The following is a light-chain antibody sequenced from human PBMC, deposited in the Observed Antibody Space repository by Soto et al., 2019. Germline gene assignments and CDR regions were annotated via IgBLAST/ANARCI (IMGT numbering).Light chain of an antibody. J-gene: IGLJ1*01. CDR3: CSSISSGTYV. CDR2: DVS. CDR1: SSDIGGYNY. Sequence: QSLLTQPASVSGSPGQSIAISCTGTSSDIGGYNYVSWYQQHPGKAPNLIIYDVSNRPSGVSDRFSGSKSGNTASLTISGLQAEDEADYYCCSSISSGTYVFGTGTKVTVL. V-gene: IGLV2-14*01.